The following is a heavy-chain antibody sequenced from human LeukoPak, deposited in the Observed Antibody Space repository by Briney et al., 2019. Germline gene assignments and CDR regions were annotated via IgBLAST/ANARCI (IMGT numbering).Heavy chain of an antibody. J-gene: IGHJ4*02. Sequence: ASVKVSCRASGYTFTGNYMHWVRQAPGQGLEWMGWINPNSGGTNYAQKFQGRVTMTRDTSISTAYMELSRLRSDDTAVYYCARAVNSFLEWSNVDYWGQGTLVTVSS. CDR2: INPNSGGT. CDR1: GYTFTGNY. CDR3: ARAVNSFLEWSNVDY. V-gene: IGHV1-2*02. D-gene: IGHD3-3*01.